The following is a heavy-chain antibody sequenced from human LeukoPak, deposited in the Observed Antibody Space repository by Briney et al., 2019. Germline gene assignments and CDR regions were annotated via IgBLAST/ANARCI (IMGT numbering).Heavy chain of an antibody. V-gene: IGHV4-4*09. CDR2: IYTSGST. Sequence: SETLSLTCTVSGGSISSYYWSWLRQPPGKGLEWIGYIYTSGSTNYNPSLKSRVTISVDTSKNQFSLKLSSVTAADTAVYYCARRKVVRAAITASYAFDIWGQGTMVTVSS. D-gene: IGHD2-2*02. CDR1: GGSISSYY. CDR3: ARRKVVRAAITASYAFDI. J-gene: IGHJ3*02.